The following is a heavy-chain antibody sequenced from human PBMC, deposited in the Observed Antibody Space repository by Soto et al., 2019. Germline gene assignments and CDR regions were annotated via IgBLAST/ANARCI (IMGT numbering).Heavy chain of an antibody. D-gene: IGHD3-3*01. CDR1: GDSVSSNSVA. Sequence: SQTLSLTCANSGDSVSSNSVAWNWIRQSPSRGLEWLGRTYYRSKWYNDYAASVKSRITINPDTSQNHFSLQLNSVTPEDTAVYYCARSRTAHDHFDYWGQGTLVTVSS. CDR3: ARSRTAHDHFDY. J-gene: IGHJ4*02. V-gene: IGHV6-1*01. CDR2: TYYRSKWYN.